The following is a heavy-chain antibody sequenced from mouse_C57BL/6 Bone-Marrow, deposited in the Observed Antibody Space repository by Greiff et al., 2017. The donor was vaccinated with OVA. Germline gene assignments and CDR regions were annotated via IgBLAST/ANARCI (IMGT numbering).Heavy chain of an antibody. J-gene: IGHJ2*01. V-gene: IGHV1-64*01. Sequence: QVQLKQPGAELVKPGASVKLSCKASGYTFTSYWMHWVKQRPGQGLEWIGMIHPNSGSTNYNEKFKSKATLTVDKSSSTAYMQLSSLTSEDSAVYYCARQGYVYYDYDDSLFDYWGQGTTLTVFS. CDR3: ARQGYVYYDYDDSLFDY. D-gene: IGHD2-4*01. CDR2: IHPNSGST. CDR1: GYTFTSYW.